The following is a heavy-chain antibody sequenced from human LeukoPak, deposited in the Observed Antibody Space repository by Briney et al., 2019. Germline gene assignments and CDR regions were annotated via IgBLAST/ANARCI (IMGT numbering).Heavy chain of an antibody. V-gene: IGHV3-74*01. CDR3: ARAVRAHPPADF. J-gene: IGHJ4*02. D-gene: IGHD3-3*01. Sequence: GGSLRLSCAASGFSFSSYWMHWVRQAPGKGLEWVSRINSDGSSTTYADSVKGRSSISRDNAKNTLYLHMSSLRAGDTGVYYCARAVRAHPPADFWGQGTLVTVSS. CDR2: INSDGSST. CDR1: GFSFSSYW.